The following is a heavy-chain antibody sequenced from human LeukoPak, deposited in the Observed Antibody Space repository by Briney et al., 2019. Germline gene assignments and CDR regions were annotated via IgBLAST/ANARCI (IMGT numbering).Heavy chain of an antibody. J-gene: IGHJ4*02. Sequence: PGGSLRLSCTASGFTFSNYAMTWVRQAPGKGLEWVSGIGGSGGKTYYADSVKGRFTISRDNSKNTLYLQMNSLTAEDTAVYYCARDFYSRQFDYWGQGALVTVSS. V-gene: IGHV3-23*01. CDR2: IGGSGGKT. CDR1: GFTFSNYA. CDR3: ARDFYSRQFDY. D-gene: IGHD5-18*01.